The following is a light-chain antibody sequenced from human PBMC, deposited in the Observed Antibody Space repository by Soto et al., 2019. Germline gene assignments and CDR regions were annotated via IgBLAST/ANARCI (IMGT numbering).Light chain of an antibody. CDR2: YDD. J-gene: IGLJ2*01. CDR3: AAWDDSLNGVV. V-gene: IGLV1-36*01. Sequence: QLVLTQPPSVSEAPRQRVTISCSGSSSNIGNNAVNWYQHVPGKAPKLLIFYDDLLSSGVSDRFSGSKSGTSASLAISGLQSEDEADYYCAAWDDSLNGVVFGGGTKLTVL. CDR1: SSNIGNNA.